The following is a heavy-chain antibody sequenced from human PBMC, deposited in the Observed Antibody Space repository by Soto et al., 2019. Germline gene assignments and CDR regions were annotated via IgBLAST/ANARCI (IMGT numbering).Heavy chain of an antibody. J-gene: IGHJ4*02. Sequence: QVQLVQPGAEVKKPGASVKFSCKASGYIFTNFYIHWVRQAPGQGLEWIGIINPNGGSTNYAQNFQGRVPMTRDTSTSTVYMDLSSLRSEDKAVYYCTRGLASGDYWGQGTLITVSS. CDR2: INPNGGST. CDR1: GYIFTNFY. V-gene: IGHV1-46*03. CDR3: TRGLASGDY. D-gene: IGHD6-6*01.